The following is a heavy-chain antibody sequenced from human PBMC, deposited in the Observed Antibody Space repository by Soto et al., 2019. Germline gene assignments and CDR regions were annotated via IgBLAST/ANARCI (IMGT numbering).Heavy chain of an antibody. CDR1: GASMSNYY. CDR2: IFGSGET. Sequence: QVQLQESGPGLLKPSETLSLTCTVSGASMSNYYWSWIRQPAGKGLEWFGRIFGSGETYYNPSLKSRVILSVDLSKSQFPLALASVTAADTAVYFCVREGDYSDNNGYPLFDYWGQGTLVTVSP. V-gene: IGHV4-4*07. CDR3: VREGDYSDNNGYPLFDY. D-gene: IGHD3-22*01. J-gene: IGHJ4*02.